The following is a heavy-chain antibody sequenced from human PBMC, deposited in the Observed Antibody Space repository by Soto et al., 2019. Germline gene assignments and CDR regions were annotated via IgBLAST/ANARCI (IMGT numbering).Heavy chain of an antibody. J-gene: IGHJ6*02. D-gene: IGHD5-18*01. Sequence: ASVKVSCKASGYTFTGYYMHWVRQPPGQGVEWMGWINRNSGGTNYAQKLQGRVTMTRDTSISTAYMEMSRLRSDDTAVYYCAREWGDGYNYDYYYYGMDVWGQGTTVPVSS. CDR3: AREWGDGYNYDYYYYGMDV. CDR2: INRNSGGT. V-gene: IGHV1-2*02. CDR1: GYTFTGYY.